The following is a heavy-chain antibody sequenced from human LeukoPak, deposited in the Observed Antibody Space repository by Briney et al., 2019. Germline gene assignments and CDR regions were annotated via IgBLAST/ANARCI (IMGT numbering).Heavy chain of an antibody. J-gene: IGHJ5*02. D-gene: IGHD3-10*01. Sequence: GGSLRLSCAASGFTFSSYEMNWVRQAPGKGLEWVSYISSSGSTIYYADSVKGRFTISRDNAKNSLYLQMNSLRAEDTAVYYCARRTIWFGEFGYGSGSYGWFDPWGQGTLVTVSS. CDR2: ISSSGSTI. CDR3: ARRTIWFGEFGYGSGSYGWFDP. V-gene: IGHV3-48*03. CDR1: GFTFSSYE.